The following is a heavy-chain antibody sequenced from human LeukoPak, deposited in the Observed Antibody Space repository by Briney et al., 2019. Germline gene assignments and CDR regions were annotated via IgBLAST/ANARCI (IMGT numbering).Heavy chain of an antibody. J-gene: IGHJ4*02. CDR2: IRYDGSNK. Sequence: GGSLRLSCAASGITFSSYGMHWVRQAPGKGLEWVAFIRYDGSNKYYADSVKGRFTISRDNSKNTLYLQMNSLRAEDTAVYYCAKARGLTYYYGSGSSFDYWGQGTLVTVSS. CDR3: AKARGLTYYYGSGSSFDY. D-gene: IGHD3-10*01. V-gene: IGHV3-30*02. CDR1: GITFSSYG.